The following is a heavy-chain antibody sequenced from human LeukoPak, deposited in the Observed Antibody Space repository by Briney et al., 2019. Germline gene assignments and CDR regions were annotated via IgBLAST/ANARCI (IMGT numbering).Heavy chain of an antibody. J-gene: IGHJ4*02. CDR3: ARSGFGFESHFDA. Sequence: GASVKVSRKASGYTFPNFDIHWVRQATGQALEWLGWMNPNTGHTGFAQKFQGRVTMTRDTSIGTALLGLNTLTSDDTAVYYCARSGFGFESHFDAWGQGTPVTVSS. CDR1: GYTFPNFD. D-gene: IGHD3-10*01. CDR2: MNPNTGHT. V-gene: IGHV1-8*01.